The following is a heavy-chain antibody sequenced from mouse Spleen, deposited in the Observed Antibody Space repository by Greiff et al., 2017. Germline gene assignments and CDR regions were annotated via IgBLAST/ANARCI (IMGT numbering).Heavy chain of an antibody. CDR1: GYTFTSYW. Sequence: QVQLKQPGAELVRPGSSVKLSCKASGYTFTSYWMHWVKQRPIQGLEWIGNIDPSDSETHYNQKFKDKATLTVDKSSSTAYMQLSSLTSEDSAVYYCARENYGSKFAYWGQGTLVTVSA. J-gene: IGHJ3*01. CDR3: ARENYGSKFAY. CDR2: IDPSDSET. D-gene: IGHD1-1*01. V-gene: IGHV1-52*01.